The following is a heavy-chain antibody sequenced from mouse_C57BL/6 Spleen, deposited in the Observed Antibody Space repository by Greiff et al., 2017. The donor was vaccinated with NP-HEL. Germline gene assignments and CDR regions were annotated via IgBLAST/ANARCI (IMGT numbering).Heavy chain of an antibody. D-gene: IGHD4-1*01. J-gene: IGHJ3*01. V-gene: IGHV1-62-2*01. CDR1: GYPFTEST. Sequence: QVQLQQSGAELVKPGASVTLSCKASGYPFTESTLHWVKQRSGQGLEWIGWFYPGSGSIKYNEKFKDKATLTADKSSSTVYMELSRLTSEDSAVYFCARHQGDWAWFAYWGQGTLVTVSA. CDR3: ARHQGDWAWFAY. CDR2: FYPGSGSI.